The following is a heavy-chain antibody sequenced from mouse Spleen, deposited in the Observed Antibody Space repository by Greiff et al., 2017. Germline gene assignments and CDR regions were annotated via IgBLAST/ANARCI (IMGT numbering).Heavy chain of an antibody. J-gene: IGHJ4*01. CDR1: GYTFTSYW. V-gene: IGHV1-64*01. CDR2: IHPNSGST. CDR3: ARSHDGYYNYAMDY. Sequence: VQLQQPGAELVKPGASVKLSCKASGYTFTSYWMHWVKQRPGQGLEWIGMIHPNSGSTNYNEKFKSKATLTVDKSSSTAYMQLSSLTSEDSAVYYCARSHDGYYNYAMDYWGQGTSVTVSS. D-gene: IGHD2-3*01.